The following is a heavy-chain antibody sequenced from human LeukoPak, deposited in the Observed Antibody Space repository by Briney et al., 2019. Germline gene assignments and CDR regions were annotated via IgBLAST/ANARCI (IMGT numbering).Heavy chain of an antibody. CDR3: ARGIVVVAQLGFYFYYMDV. V-gene: IGHV4-61*02. CDR2: IYTSGST. CDR1: GGSISSGGYS. D-gene: IGHD2-15*01. Sequence: SETLSLTCAVSGGSISSGGYSWSWIRQPAGKGLEWIGRIYTSGSTNYNPSLKSRVTISVDTSKNQFSLKLSSVTAADTAVYYCARGIVVVAQLGFYFYYMDVWGKGTTVTISS. J-gene: IGHJ6*03.